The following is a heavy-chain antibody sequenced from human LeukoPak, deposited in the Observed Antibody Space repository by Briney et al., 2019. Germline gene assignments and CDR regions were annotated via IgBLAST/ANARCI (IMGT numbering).Heavy chain of an antibody. CDR1: GGTFSSYA. D-gene: IGHD3-9*01. J-gene: IGHJ4*02. Sequence: GASVKVSCKASGGTFSSYAISWVRQAPGQGLEWMGRIIPIFGTANYAQKFRGRVTITTDESTSTAYMELSSLRSEDTAVYYCARNMYYDILTGPIDWGQGTLVTVSS. CDR3: ARNMYYDILTGPID. CDR2: IIPIFGTA. V-gene: IGHV1-69*05.